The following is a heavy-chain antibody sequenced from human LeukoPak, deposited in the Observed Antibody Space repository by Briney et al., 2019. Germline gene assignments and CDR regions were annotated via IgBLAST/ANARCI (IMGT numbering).Heavy chain of an antibody. CDR1: GFTFSSYE. CDR3: AKIRPPAYDI. CDR2: ISSSGSTI. Sequence: GGSLRLSCAASGFTFSSYEMNWVRQAPGKGLEWVSYISSSGSTIYYADSVKGRFTISRDNSKNTLYLQMNSLRAEDTAVYYCAKIRPPAYDIWGQGTMVTVSS. J-gene: IGHJ3*02. V-gene: IGHV3-48*03. D-gene: IGHD3-3*02.